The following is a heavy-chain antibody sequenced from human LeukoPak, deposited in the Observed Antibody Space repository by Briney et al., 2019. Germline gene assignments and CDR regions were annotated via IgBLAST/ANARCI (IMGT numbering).Heavy chain of an antibody. Sequence: PGGSLRLSCVASGFTFSSYAMNWVRQAPGKGLEWVSYIGSDLVIIYADSVKGRFTISRDNAKNSLYLQMNSLRAEDTAIYYCARDGYYGSGSYYKGIDYWGQGTLVTVSS. D-gene: IGHD3-10*01. CDR1: GFTFSSYA. V-gene: IGHV3-48*01. CDR3: ARDGYYGSGSYYKGIDY. CDR2: IGSDLVII. J-gene: IGHJ4*02.